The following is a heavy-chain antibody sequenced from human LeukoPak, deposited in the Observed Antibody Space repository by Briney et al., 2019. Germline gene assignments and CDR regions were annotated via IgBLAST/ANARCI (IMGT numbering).Heavy chain of an antibody. V-gene: IGHV1-2*02. CDR3: AKTPPVSPYYFDY. J-gene: IGHJ4*02. CDR1: GYTFTGYY. CDR2: INPNSGGT. D-gene: IGHD3-16*01. Sequence: ASVKVSCKASGYTFTGYYIHWVRQAPGQGLEWMGWINPNSGGTNYAQRFQGRVTMTRDTSINTVYMELSRLRSDDTAVYSCAKTPPVSPYYFDYWGQGTLVTVSS.